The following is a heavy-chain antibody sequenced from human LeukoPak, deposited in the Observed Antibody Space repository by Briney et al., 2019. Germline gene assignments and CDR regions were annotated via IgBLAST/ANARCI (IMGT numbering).Heavy chain of an antibody. D-gene: IGHD3-16*01. V-gene: IGHV1-18*01. J-gene: IGHJ4*02. CDR2: ISAYNGNT. Sequence: ASVKVSCKASGYTFTSYGISWVRQAPGQGLEWMGWISAYNGNTNYAQKLQGRVTMTTDTSTSTAYMELRSLRSDNTAVYYCARAERVWGTLDYWGQGTLVTVSS. CDR3: ARAERVWGTLDY. CDR1: GYTFTSYG.